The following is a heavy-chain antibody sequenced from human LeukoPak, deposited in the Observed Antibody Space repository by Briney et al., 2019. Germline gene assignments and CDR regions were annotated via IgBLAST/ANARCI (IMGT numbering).Heavy chain of an antibody. J-gene: IGHJ4*02. CDR3: ARVGSWREYYFDY. V-gene: IGHV1-69*05. CDR2: IIPIFGTA. D-gene: IGHD3-10*01. CDR1: GGTFSSYA. Sequence: ASVKVSCKASGGTFSSYAISWVRQAPGRGLEWMGGIIPIFGTAHYAQKFQGRVTITTDESTSTAYMELSSLRSEDTAVYYCARVGSWREYYFDYWGQGTLVTVSS.